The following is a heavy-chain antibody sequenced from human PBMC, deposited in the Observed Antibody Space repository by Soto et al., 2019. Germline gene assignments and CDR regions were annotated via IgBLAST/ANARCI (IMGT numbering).Heavy chain of an antibody. D-gene: IGHD2-8*02. Sequence: PSQTLSLTCAISGDSVSSNSAAWNWIRQSPSRGLEWLGRAYYRSKWYNDYAVSVKSRITINPDTSKNQFSLQLNSVTPEDTAVYYCARDFGGSGLNWAPGGYGMEVWGQGTKVTVSS. CDR2: AYYRSKWYN. J-gene: IGHJ6*02. V-gene: IGHV6-1*01. CDR3: ARDFGGSGLNWAPGGYGMEV. CDR1: GDSVSSNSAA.